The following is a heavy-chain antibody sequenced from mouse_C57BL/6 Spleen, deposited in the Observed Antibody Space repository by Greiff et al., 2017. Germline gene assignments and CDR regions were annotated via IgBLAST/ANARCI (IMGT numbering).Heavy chain of an antibody. V-gene: IGHV1-72*01. CDR2: IDPNSGGT. CDR1: GYTFTSYW. CDR3: ARAGYGSSYWFAY. J-gene: IGHJ3*01. Sequence: QVQLQQPGAELVKPGASVKLSCKASGYTFTSYWMHWVKQRPGRSLEWIGRIDPNSGGTKYNEKFKSKATLTVDKPSSTAYMQLSSLTSEDSAVYYCARAGYGSSYWFAYWGQGTLVTVSA. D-gene: IGHD1-1*01.